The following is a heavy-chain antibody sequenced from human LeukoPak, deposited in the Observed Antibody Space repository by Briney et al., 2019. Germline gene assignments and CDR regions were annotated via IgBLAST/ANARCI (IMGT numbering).Heavy chain of an antibody. V-gene: IGHV4-59*01. CDR3: ARSSRDYVWGSLTLDY. CDR1: GGSISSYY. D-gene: IGHD3-16*01. J-gene: IGHJ4*02. CDR2: IYYSGST. Sequence: SETLSLTCTVSGGSISSYYWSWIRQPPGKGLEWIGYIYYSGSTNYNPSLKSRVTISVDTSKNQFSLKLSSVTAADTAVYYCARSSRDYVWGSLTLDYRGQGTLVTVSS.